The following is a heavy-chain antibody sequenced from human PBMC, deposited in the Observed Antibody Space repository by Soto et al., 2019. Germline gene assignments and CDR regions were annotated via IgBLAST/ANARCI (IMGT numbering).Heavy chain of an antibody. CDR1: GFSLSTTGVA. CDR2: IYWDDDK. D-gene: IGHD6-13*01. Sequence: SGPTLVNPTETLTLTCTFSGFSLSTTGVAVGWIRQPPGKALEWLALIYWDDDKRYSPSLKTRLTITKDTSKNRVVLTMTNMDPVDIATYYCAFFPRALSSSWSNYFDPWGQGTLVTVSS. J-gene: IGHJ5*02. CDR3: AFFPRALSSSWSNYFDP. V-gene: IGHV2-5*02.